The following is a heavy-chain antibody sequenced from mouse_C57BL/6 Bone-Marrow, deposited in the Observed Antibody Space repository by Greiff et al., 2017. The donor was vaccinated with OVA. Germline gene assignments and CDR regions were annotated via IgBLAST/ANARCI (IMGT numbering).Heavy chain of an antibody. Sequence: QVQLKQPGAELVKPGASVKLSCKASGYTFTSYWMHWVKQRPGQGLEWIGMIHPNSGGTKYNEKFKSKATLTVDKPSSTAYMQLSSLTSEDSAVYYCAKGPDYYGSPAWFAYWGQGTLVTVSA. D-gene: IGHD1-1*01. CDR3: AKGPDYYGSPAWFAY. CDR2: IHPNSGGT. V-gene: IGHV1-64*01. CDR1: GYTFTSYW. J-gene: IGHJ3*01.